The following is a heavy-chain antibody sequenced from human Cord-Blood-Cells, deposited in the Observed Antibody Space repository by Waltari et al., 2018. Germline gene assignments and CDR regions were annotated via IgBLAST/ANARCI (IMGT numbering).Heavy chain of an antibody. CDR2: INHSGRT. D-gene: IGHD3-10*01. V-gene: IGHV4-34*01. Sequence: QVQLQQWGAGLLKPSETLSLTCAVYGGSFCGYYWSWIRQPPGKGLECIGEINHSGRTNYNPSRKSRVTISVDTSKNQFSLKLSSVTAADTAVYYCARGLQLLLFGEFDYWGQGTLVTVSS. CDR3: ARGLQLLLFGEFDY. J-gene: IGHJ4*02. CDR1: GGSFCGYY.